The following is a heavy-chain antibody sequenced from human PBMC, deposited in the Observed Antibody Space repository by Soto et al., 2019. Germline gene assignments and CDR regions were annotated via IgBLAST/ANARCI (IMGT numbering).Heavy chain of an antibody. V-gene: IGHV3-74*01. D-gene: IGHD2-15*01. Sequence: GGSLRLSCAASGFTFSSYWMHWVRQAPGKGLVWVSRINSDGSSTSYADSVKGRFTISRDNAKNTLYLQMNSLRAEDTDVYYCARDGYCSGGSCYSVPVFDYWGQGTLVTVSS. CDR2: INSDGSST. J-gene: IGHJ4*02. CDR3: ARDGYCSGGSCYSVPVFDY. CDR1: GFTFSSYW.